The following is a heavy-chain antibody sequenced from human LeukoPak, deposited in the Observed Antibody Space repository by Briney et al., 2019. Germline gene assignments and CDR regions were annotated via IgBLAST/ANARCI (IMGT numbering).Heavy chain of an antibody. CDR1: GFTFSSYS. D-gene: IGHD3-22*01. J-gene: IGHJ4*02. CDR2: ISSSSDTI. Sequence: GGSLRLSCAASGFTFSSYSMNWVCQAPGKGLEWISYISSSSDTIYYADSVKGRFTISRDNAKNSLYLQMNSLRAEDTAVYYCYDSSGLDWGQGTLVTVSS. CDR3: YDSSGLD. V-gene: IGHV3-48*01.